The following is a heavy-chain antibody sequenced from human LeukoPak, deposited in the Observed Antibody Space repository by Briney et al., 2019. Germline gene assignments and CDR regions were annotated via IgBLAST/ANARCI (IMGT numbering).Heavy chain of an antibody. CDR2: INHSGST. V-gene: IGHV4-4*02. Sequence: PSETLSLTCAVSGGSISSSNWWSWVRQPPGKGLEWIGEINHSGSTNYNPSLKSRVTISVDTSKNQFSLKLSSVTAADTAVYYCARHDTFDYWGQGTLVTVSS. CDR1: GGSISSSNW. CDR3: ARHDTFDY. J-gene: IGHJ4*02.